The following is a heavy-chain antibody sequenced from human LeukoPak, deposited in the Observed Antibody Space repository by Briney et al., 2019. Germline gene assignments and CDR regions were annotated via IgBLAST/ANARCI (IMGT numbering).Heavy chain of an antibody. Sequence: PGGSLRLSCAASGVTASSNYMSWVRQAPGKRLEWVSVIYSGGSTYYADSVKGRFTISRDNSKNTLYLQMNSLRAEDTAVYYCARDLYLYGDYVEYWGQGTLGTVSS. D-gene: IGHD2-2*02. CDR2: IYSGGST. CDR1: GVTASSNY. CDR3: ARDLYLYGDYVEY. V-gene: IGHV3-53*01. J-gene: IGHJ4*02.